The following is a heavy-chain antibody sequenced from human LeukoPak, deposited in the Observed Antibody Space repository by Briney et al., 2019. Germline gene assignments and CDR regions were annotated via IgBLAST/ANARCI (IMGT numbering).Heavy chain of an antibody. D-gene: IGHD6-19*01. CDR1: GGSFSGYY. Sequence: PSETLSLTCAVYGGSFSGYYWSWIRQPPGKGLEWIGEINHSGSTNYNPSLKSRVTISVDTSKNQFSLKLSSVTAADTAVYYCARPTRYILNSSGWYRGVGYYFDYWGQGTLVTVSS. CDR3: ARPTRYILNSSGWYRGVGYYFDY. J-gene: IGHJ4*02. V-gene: IGHV4-34*01. CDR2: INHSGST.